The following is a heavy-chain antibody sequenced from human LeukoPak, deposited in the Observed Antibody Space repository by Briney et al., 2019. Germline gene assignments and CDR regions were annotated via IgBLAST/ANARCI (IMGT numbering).Heavy chain of an antibody. Sequence: GGSLRLSCAASGFTFSSYWMHWVRQAPGKGLEWVSSISSSSSYIYYADSVKGRFTISRDNAKNSLYLQMNSLRAEDTAVYYCARVSRYDSSGAYYYYYYMAVWGKGTTVTVSS. CDR3: ARVSRYDSSGAYYYYYYMAV. D-gene: IGHD3-22*01. CDR2: ISSSSSYI. V-gene: IGHV3-21*01. CDR1: GFTFSSYW. J-gene: IGHJ6*03.